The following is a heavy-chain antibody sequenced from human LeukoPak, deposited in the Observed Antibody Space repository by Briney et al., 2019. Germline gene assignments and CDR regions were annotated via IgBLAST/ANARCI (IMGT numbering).Heavy chain of an antibody. D-gene: IGHD6-13*01. V-gene: IGHV3-30*04. CDR3: AREAGSSWFAPLDY. Sequence: GGSLRLSCAASGFTFSSYAMHWVRQAPGKGLEWVAVISYDGSNKYYADSVKGRFTISRDNAKNSLYLQMNSLRAEDTAVYYCAREAGSSWFAPLDYWGQGTLVTVSS. CDR2: ISYDGSNK. CDR1: GFTFSSYA. J-gene: IGHJ4*02.